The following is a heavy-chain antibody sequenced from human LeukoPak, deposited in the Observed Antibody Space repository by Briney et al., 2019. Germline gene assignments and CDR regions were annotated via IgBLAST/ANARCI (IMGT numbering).Heavy chain of an antibody. CDR1: GYTFTSYY. CDR3: AGDRPYDILTGYPPLGYYYYGMDV. CDR2: ITPTGVST. D-gene: IGHD3-9*01. J-gene: IGHJ6*02. V-gene: IGHV1-46*01. Sequence: ASVKVSCKASGYTFTSYYMHWVRQAPRHGLECMGIITPTGVSTSYAQKFQGRVTMTRDTSTSTVYMELSSLRSEDTAVYYCAGDRPYDILTGYPPLGYYYYGMDVWGQGTTVTVSS.